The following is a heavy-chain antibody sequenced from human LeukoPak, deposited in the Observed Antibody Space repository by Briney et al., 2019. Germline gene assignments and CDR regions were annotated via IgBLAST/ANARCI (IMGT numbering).Heavy chain of an antibody. CDR2: INPNSGGS. J-gene: IGHJ4*02. D-gene: IGHD6-6*01. V-gene: IGHV1-2*02. CDR1: GYTFTGYY. Sequence: GASVKVSCKASGYTFTGYYMHWVRQAPGQGLEWMGWINPNSGGSNYAQKFQGRVTMTRDTSISTAYMELSRLRSDDTAVYYCARDLGGSSSSRDYWGQGTLVTVSS. CDR3: ARDLGGSSSSRDY.